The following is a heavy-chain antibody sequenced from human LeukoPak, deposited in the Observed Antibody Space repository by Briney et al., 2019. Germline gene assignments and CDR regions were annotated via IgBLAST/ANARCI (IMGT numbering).Heavy chain of an antibody. J-gene: IGHJ4*02. CDR1: GFTFSSYW. CDR2: IKQDGSEK. V-gene: IGHV3-7*01. CDR3: ARAIYSGVFDY. D-gene: IGHD1-26*01. Sequence: HPGGSLRLSCTASGFTFSSYWMSWVRQAPGKGLEWVANIKQDGSEKYYVDSVKGRFTISRDNAKNSLYLQMNSLRAEDTAVYYCARAIYSGVFDYWGQGTLVTVSS.